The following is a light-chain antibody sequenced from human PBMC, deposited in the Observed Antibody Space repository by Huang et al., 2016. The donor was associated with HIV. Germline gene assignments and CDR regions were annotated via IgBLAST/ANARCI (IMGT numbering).Light chain of an antibody. J-gene: IGKJ4*01. CDR3: QQYDNLPLT. Sequence: DTQMTQSPSSLSASVGDRVTITCQASQDISNFLNWYQQKPGKAPKLLIYDASNLETGVPSRFSGSGSGTDFTFTISSLQPEDIATYYCQQYDNLPLTFGGGTKVVIK. CDR1: QDISNF. CDR2: DAS. V-gene: IGKV1-33*01.